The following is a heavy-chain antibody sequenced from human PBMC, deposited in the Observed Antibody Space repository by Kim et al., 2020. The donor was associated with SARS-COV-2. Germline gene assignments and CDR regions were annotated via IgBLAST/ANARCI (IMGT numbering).Heavy chain of an antibody. Sequence: PSLKSRVTISVDTSKNQFSLKLSSVTAADTAVYYCARGVYDFWSGYRPDYWGQGTLVTVSS. V-gene: IGHV4-34*01. D-gene: IGHD3-3*01. J-gene: IGHJ4*02. CDR3: ARGVYDFWSGYRPDY.